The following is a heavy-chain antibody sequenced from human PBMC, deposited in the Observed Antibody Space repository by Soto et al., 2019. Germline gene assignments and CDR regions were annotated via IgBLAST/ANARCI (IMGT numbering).Heavy chain of an antibody. CDR3: AREDLSSGHAGTFYH. J-gene: IGHJ1*01. V-gene: IGHV3-30-3*01. D-gene: IGHD3-22*01. CDR2: ISNDGTST. Sequence: QVQLVESGGGVVQSGRSLRLSCAASRFMFSTYVMQWVRQTPDTGLEWVAGISNDGTSTHYPDSVKGRFTISRDNSKNTLYLQMDSLSGKDSAVYYCAREDLSSGHAGTFYHWGQGTLVSVSS. CDR1: RFMFSTYV.